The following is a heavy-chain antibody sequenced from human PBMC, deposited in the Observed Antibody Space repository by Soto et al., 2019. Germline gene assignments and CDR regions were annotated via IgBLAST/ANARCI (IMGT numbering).Heavy chain of an antibody. V-gene: IGHV1-69*12. D-gene: IGHD5-18*01. CDR2: IIPMFGTA. CDR1: GGTFSTYA. CDR3: ASGIQLWLRRINNGYSG. Sequence: QVQLVQSGAEVKKPESSVKVSCKAPGGTFSTYAISWVRQAPGQGLEWMGGIIPMFGTANYAQRFQDRVTFTADESTNTVYMELSSLRSEATAVYFCASGIQLWLRRINNGYSGWGQGTLVTVSS. J-gene: IGHJ4*02.